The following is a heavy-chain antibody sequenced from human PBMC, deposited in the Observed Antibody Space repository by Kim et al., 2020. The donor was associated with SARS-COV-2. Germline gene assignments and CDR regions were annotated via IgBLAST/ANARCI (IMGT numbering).Heavy chain of an antibody. D-gene: IGHD6-19*01. J-gene: IGHJ4*02. Sequence: NTKFSQKLQGRVTITRDTSASTAYMELTSLRSEDTAIYYCARGSGWAFDDWGQGPLVTVAS. V-gene: IGHV1-3*01. CDR3: ARGSGWAFDD. CDR2: NT.